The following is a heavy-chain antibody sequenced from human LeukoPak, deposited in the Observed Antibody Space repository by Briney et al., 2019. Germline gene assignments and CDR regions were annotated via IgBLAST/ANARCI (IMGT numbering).Heavy chain of an antibody. Sequence: SETLSLTCAVYGGSFSGYYWSWIRQPPGKGLEWIGEINHSGSTNYNPSLKSRVTISVDTSKNQFSLKLSSVTAADTAVYYCARDPGVNYYDSSGYSFPWGQGTLVTVSS. V-gene: IGHV4-34*01. CDR3: ARDPGVNYYDSSGYSFP. D-gene: IGHD3-22*01. J-gene: IGHJ5*02. CDR2: INHSGST. CDR1: GGSFSGYY.